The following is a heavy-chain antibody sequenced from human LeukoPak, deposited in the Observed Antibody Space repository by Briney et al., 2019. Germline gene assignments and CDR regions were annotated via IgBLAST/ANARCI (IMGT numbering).Heavy chain of an antibody. D-gene: IGHD1-14*01. CDR3: ARGPRNDP. CDR2: VHPDTGYA. V-gene: IGHV1-8*01. Sequence: ASVKVSCKTSGYPFTTYEINWARQAAGQGLEWMVWVHPDTGYADYAQKFQGRVIMTSDTSISTAYMELSSLRSDDTAVYFCARGPRNDPWGQGTLVTVSS. CDR1: GYPFTTYE. J-gene: IGHJ5*02.